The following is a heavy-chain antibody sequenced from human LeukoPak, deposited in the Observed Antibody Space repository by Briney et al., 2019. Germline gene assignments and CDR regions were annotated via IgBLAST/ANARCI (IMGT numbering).Heavy chain of an antibody. CDR3: ARHLRGATIYFDY. D-gene: IGHD1-26*01. CDR2: ISYSVTT. CDR1: GGSTSTSSYY. V-gene: IGHV4-39*01. J-gene: IGHJ4*02. Sequence: SETLSLTCTVSGGSTSTSSYYWAWIRQPPGKGLEWIGSISYSVTTYYNPSLKSRVTISVDTSKNQFSLKLSSVTAADTAIYYCARHLRGATIYFDYWGQGTLVTVSS.